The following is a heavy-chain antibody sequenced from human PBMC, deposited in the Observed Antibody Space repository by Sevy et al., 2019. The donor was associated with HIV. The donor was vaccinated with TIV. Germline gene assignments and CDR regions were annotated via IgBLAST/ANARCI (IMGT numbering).Heavy chain of an antibody. Sequence: GGSLRLSCAASGFTFSNYAMNWVRQAPGKGLEWVSAISGSGGTTYDADSVKGRFTISRDKSQNTLYLQMNSLRAEDTAVYYCATTKDYYENSGDPFDYWGQGTLVTVSS. D-gene: IGHD3-22*01. CDR2: ISGSGGTT. CDR1: GFTFSNYA. V-gene: IGHV3-23*01. J-gene: IGHJ4*02. CDR3: ATTKDYYENSGDPFDY.